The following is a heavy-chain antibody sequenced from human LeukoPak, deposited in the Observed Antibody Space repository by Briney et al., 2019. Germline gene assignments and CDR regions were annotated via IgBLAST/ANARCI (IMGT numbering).Heavy chain of an antibody. CDR3: ARSTVTAAGALDY. D-gene: IGHD6-25*01. V-gene: IGHV3-11*01. CDR2: ISGTGSRT. J-gene: IGHJ4*02. Sequence: GGSLRLSCVASGFSFSDHYMTWIRQAPGKGLEWVSYISGTGSRTYYGDAGKGRFTISRGNAKRLVDLQMNSLRADDTAIYYCARSTVTAAGALDYWGQGILVTVSS. CDR1: GFSFSDHY.